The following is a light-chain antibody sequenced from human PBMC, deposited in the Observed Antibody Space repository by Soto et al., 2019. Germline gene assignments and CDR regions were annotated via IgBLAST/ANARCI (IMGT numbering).Light chain of an antibody. CDR3: QQYNNWPFT. CDR2: GAS. CDR1: QSVNSN. V-gene: IGKV3-15*01. Sequence: EIRMTQSPVTLSVSPGERATLSCRASQSVNSNLAWYQQKPGQAPRLLIYGASTRATGIPASFIGNGSGTEVTLTASSLQPEDFAVYYCQQYNNWPFTFGPGTKVDIK. J-gene: IGKJ3*01.